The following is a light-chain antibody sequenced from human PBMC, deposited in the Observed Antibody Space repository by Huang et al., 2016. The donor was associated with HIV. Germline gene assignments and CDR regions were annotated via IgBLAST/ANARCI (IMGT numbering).Light chain of an antibody. Sequence: IVLTQSPATLSLSPGERATRTCGASQSVRNNYLAWYQQQPVLAPRLLIYDAHVRATGSPDRFSGSGSGTDFTLTISRLEPEDFAMYYCQQYSTSSYTFGQGTKVDI. CDR3: QQYSTSSYT. CDR1: QSVRNNY. CDR2: DAH. J-gene: IGKJ2*01. V-gene: IGKV3D-20*01.